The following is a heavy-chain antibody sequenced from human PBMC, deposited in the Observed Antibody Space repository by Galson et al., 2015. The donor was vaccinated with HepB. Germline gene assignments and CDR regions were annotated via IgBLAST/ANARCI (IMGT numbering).Heavy chain of an antibody. J-gene: IGHJ6*03. CDR1: GGSISSGGYY. Sequence: LSLTCTVSGGSISSGGYYWSWIRQHPGKGLEWIGYIYYSGSTYYNPSLKSRVTISVDTSKNQFSLKLSSVTAADTAVYYCARVPLLSDHYYMDVWGKGTTVTVSS. CDR2: IYYSGST. CDR3: ARVPLLSDHYYMDV. D-gene: IGHD2-15*01. V-gene: IGHV4-31*03.